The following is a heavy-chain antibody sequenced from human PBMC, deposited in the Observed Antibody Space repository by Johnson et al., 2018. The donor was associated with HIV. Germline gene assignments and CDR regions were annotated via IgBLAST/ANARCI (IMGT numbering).Heavy chain of an antibody. CDR1: RFTVSSNY. D-gene: IGHD6-19*01. Sequence: VQLVESGGGLIQPGGSLRPSCAASRFTVSSNYMSLDRQAPGKGLEWVPVIYSGGSPYYADSVKGRFTISRENSKNTLYLQMNSLRAEDTAVYYCAKGGSAVAVAFDIWGQGTMVTVSS. CDR2: IYSGGSP. J-gene: IGHJ3*02. V-gene: IGHV3-66*03. CDR3: AKGGSAVAVAFDI.